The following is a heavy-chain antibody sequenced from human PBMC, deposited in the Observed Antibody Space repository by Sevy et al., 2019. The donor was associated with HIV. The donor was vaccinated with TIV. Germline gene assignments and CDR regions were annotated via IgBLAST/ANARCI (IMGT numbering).Heavy chain of an antibody. CDR3: AREALGHDAFDI. CDR1: GFTFSSYW. J-gene: IGHJ3*02. V-gene: IGHV3-7*01. Sequence: GGSLRLSCAASGFTFSSYWMSWVRQAPGKGLEWVANIKQDGSEKYYVDSVKGRFTISRDNAKNSRYLQMNSLRAEDTAGYYCAREALGHDAFDIWGQGTMVTVSS. CDR2: IKQDGSEK. D-gene: IGHD7-27*01.